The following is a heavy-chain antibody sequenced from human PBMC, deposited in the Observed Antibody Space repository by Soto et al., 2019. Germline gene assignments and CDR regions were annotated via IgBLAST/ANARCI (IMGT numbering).Heavy chain of an antibody. CDR3: TTDGTVLMVYALDAFDI. V-gene: IGHV3-15*07. CDR1: SVSNAW. J-gene: IGHJ3*02. Sequence: SVSNAWMNWVRQAPGKWLEWVGRIKSKTDGGTTDYAALVKGRFTISRDDSKNTLYLQMNSLKTEDTAVYYCTTDGTVLMVYALDAFDIWGQWTMVTVSS. CDR2: IKSKTDGGTT. D-gene: IGHD2-8*01.